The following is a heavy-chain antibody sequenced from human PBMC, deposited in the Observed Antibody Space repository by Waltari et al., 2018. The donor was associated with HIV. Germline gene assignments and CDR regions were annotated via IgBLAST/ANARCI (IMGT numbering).Heavy chain of an antibody. V-gene: IGHV3-7*01. J-gene: IGHJ4*02. CDR3: ARQRGSGSGDY. Sequence: EVQLVESGGGFVQPGGSLRLSCAASGFPLSSFWMTWVRQAPGKGLEWVANIKQDGSEAYYVDSVKGRFTISRDNAKNSLYLQMNSLRAEDTAVYYCARQRGSGSGDYWGRGTLVTVSS. CDR1: GFPLSSFW. D-gene: IGHD1-26*01. CDR2: IKQDGSEA.